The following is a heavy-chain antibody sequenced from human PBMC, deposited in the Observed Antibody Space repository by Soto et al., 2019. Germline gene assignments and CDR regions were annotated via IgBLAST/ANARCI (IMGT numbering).Heavy chain of an antibody. CDR3: ARATLVGANFDAFDI. V-gene: IGHV4-31*03. CDR1: GASITSGGYY. CDR2: IYYSGTT. Sequence: QVQLQESGPGLVNPSQTLSLTCTFSGASITSGGYYWTWIRQHPGKGLEWIGDIYYSGTTYYNPSLKSRFTISVDTSKTQFSLKLSSVTAADTAVYYCARATLVGANFDAFDIWGQGTMVTVSS. D-gene: IGHD1-26*01. J-gene: IGHJ3*02.